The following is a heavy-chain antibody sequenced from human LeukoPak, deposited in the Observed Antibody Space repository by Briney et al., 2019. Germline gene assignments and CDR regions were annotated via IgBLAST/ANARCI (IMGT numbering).Heavy chain of an antibody. J-gene: IGHJ4*02. CDR1: GGSFSGYY. V-gene: IGHV4-34*01. CDR2: INHSGST. Sequence: SETLSLTCAVYGGSFSGYYWSWIRQPPGKGLEWIGEINHSGSTNYNPSLKSRVTISVDTSKNQFSLKLSSVTAADTAVYYCARDSRFGDYHDYWGQGTLVTVSS. D-gene: IGHD3-10*02. CDR3: ARDSRFGDYHDY.